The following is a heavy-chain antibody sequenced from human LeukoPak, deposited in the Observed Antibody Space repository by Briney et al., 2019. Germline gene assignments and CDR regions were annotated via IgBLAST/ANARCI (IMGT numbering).Heavy chain of an antibody. CDR2: IKQDGSEK. CDR3: ARDLGYSSGWYGNWFDP. J-gene: IGHJ5*02. Sequence: GGSLRLSCAASGFTFSNSWMNWVRQAPGKGLEWVANIKQDGSEKYYVDSVKGRFTISRDNAKNSLYLQMDSLRTEDTAVYYCARDLGYSSGWYGNWFDPWGQGTLVTVSS. V-gene: IGHV3-7*01. CDR1: GFTFSNSW. D-gene: IGHD6-19*01.